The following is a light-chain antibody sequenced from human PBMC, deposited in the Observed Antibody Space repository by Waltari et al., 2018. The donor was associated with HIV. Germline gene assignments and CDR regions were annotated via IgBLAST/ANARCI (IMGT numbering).Light chain of an antibody. CDR1: NLGDKS. Sequence: SYILTQPPSVSVAPGQTARVTCGGNNLGDKSVHWNRQKLGQTAVLVVYDDVERPSGMSDRISGATAGNPATRLISRADVRDGAGYYCQLCYMTSGHFVFGPGPTVTVL. V-gene: IGLV3-21*02. CDR2: DDV. CDR3: QLCYMTSGHFV. J-gene: IGLJ1*01.